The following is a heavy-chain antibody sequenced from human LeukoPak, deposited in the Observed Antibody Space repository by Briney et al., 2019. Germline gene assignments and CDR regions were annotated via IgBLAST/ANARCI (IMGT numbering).Heavy chain of an antibody. CDR1: GGSLSSGNYY. D-gene: IGHD3-16*01. J-gene: IGHJ4*02. Sequence: SETLSLTCTVSGGSLSSGNYYWSWIRQPAGKGLEWIGRIYTTGNTNYNPSLKSRVTISLDTSKNQFSLKLNSVTAADTAVYYCTRADNTRPGPVFGYWDQGTLPTVYS. CDR3: TRADNTRPGPVFGY. V-gene: IGHV4-61*02. CDR2: IYTTGNT.